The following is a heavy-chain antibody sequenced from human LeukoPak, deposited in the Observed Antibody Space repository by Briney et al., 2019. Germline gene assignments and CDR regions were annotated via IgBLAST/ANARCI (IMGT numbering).Heavy chain of an antibody. V-gene: IGHV3-21*01. Sequence: GGSLRLPCAASGFTFSSYEMNWVRQAPGKGLEWVSFISTSSSYIYYADSVKGRFTISRDNAKKSLFLQMNSLRAEDTAVYYCARASWPLGSYYMDVWGKGTTVTISS. CDR2: ISTSSSYI. D-gene: IGHD3-10*01. CDR3: ARASWPLGSYYMDV. J-gene: IGHJ6*03. CDR1: GFTFSSYE.